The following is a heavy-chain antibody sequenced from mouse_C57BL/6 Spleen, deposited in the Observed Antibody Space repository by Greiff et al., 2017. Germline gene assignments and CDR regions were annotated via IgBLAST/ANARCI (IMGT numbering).Heavy chain of an antibody. CDR1: GFNIKDYY. CDR2: IDPADGDT. CDR3: TQIPEREVAEPYWYCDV. V-gene: IGHV14-1*01. J-gene: IGHJ1*03. Sequence: VQLQQSGAELVRPGASVKLSCTASGFNIKDYYMHWVKQRPEQGLEWIGRIDPADGDTEYAPKFQGKATLTADTASNPAYLQLSSLTSEDTAVYYCTQIPEREVAEPYWYCDVWGTGPTVTVSS. D-gene: IGHD1-1*02.